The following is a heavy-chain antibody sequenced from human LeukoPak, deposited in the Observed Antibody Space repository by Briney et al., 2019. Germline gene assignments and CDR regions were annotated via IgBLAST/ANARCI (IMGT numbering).Heavy chain of an antibody. J-gene: IGHJ4*01. CDR3: AKGIYSSGWSYFDY. D-gene: IGHD6-19*01. V-gene: IGHV3-23*01. CDR2: LSGSGITT. CDR1: GFTFSNSA. Sequence: GGSLRVSCAASGFTFSNSAMSWVRQAPGKGLEWVSTLSGSGITTYYADSVKGRFTISRDNSTNTLYLQMNSLRAADTAVYYCAKGIYSSGWSYFDYWGHGTLVTVSS.